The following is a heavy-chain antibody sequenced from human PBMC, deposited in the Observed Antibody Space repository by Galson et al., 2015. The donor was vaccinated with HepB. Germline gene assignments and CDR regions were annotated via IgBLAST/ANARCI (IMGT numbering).Heavy chain of an antibody. J-gene: IGHJ4*02. CDR3: ARVPQYYYDSSGAYERDV. V-gene: IGHV1-18*04. D-gene: IGHD3-22*01. CDR1: GYTFPRFG. CDR2: ITLYNGNT. Sequence: SVKVSCKASGYTFPRFGINWVRQAPGQGLEWMGSITLYNGNTHYAQKVQGRVTITTDTSTSTAYMELRSLRADDTAGYDGARVPQYYYDSSGAYERDVWGQGTLVTGSA.